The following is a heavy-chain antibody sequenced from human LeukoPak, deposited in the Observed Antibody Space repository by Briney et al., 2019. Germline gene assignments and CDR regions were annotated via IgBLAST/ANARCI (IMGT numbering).Heavy chain of an antibody. V-gene: IGHV3-7*01. Sequence: GGSLRLSCAASGFTFSSYWMSWVRQAPGKGLEWVANIKQDGSEKYYVDSVKGRFTISRDNARNSLFLRMNSLRVEDSAVYYCARGFGEDDHYYHAMDVWGRGTTVTVSS. J-gene: IGHJ6*02. CDR3: ARGFGEDDHYYHAMDV. D-gene: IGHD3-10*01. CDR2: IKQDGSEK. CDR1: GFTFSSYW.